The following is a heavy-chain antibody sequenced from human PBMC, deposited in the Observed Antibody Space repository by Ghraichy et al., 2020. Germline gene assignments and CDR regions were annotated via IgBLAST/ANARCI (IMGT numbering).Heavy chain of an antibody. J-gene: IGHJ6*02. CDR1: GFTFSSYW. CDR2: INIDGSSA. CDR3: ALSQYRVNYGMDV. Sequence: GGSLRLSCAASGFTFSSYWMHWVRQAPGKGLVWVSRINIDGSSANNADSVKGRFTISRDNAKNTLYLQMNSLRAEDTAVYYCALSQYRVNYGMDVWGQGTTVTVSS. V-gene: IGHV3-74*01. D-gene: IGHD2-2*02.